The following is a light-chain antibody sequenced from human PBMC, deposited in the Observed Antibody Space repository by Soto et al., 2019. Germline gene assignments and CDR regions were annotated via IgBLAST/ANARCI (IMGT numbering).Light chain of an antibody. J-gene: IGLJ7*01. Sequence: QLVLTQPPSVSGAPGQTVTISCTGSSSNIGAGYDVHWYQQFPGTAPKLLIYTNNIRPSGVPDRFSASKSGASASLAITGLQDEDEAEYYCQSYDTSLSVSMVFGGGTQLTVL. CDR2: TNN. CDR3: QSYDTSLSVSMV. V-gene: IGLV1-40*01. CDR1: SSNIGAGYD.